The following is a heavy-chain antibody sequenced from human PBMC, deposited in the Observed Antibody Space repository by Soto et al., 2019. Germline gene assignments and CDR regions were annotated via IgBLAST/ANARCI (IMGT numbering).Heavy chain of an antibody. CDR3: ATGLGHCTNGVCPFDY. J-gene: IGHJ4*02. CDR2: FDPEDGET. Sequence: VASVKVSCKVSGYTLTELSMHWVRQAPGKGLEWMGGFDPEDGETIYAQKFQGRVTMTEDTSTDTAYMELSSLRSEDTAVYYCATGLGHCTNGVCPFDYWGQGTLVTVSS. CDR1: GYTLTELS. V-gene: IGHV1-24*01. D-gene: IGHD2-8*01.